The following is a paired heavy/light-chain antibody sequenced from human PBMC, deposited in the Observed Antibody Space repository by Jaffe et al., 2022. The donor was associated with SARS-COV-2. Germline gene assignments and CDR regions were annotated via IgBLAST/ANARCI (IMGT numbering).Light chain of an antibody. V-gene: IGLV1-51*02. Sequence: QSVLTQPPSVSAAPGQKVTISCSGSSSNIGKNYVSWYQQLPGTAPKLLIYENDKRPSGIPDRFSGSKSSTSATLGITGLQTGDDADYYCGTWDSSLRAVVFGGGTKVTVL. CDR1: SSNIGKNY. J-gene: IGLJ2*01. CDR2: END. CDR3: GTWDSSLRAVV.
Heavy chain of an antibody. CDR2: IIPVFGTP. D-gene: IGHD3-10*01. J-gene: IGHJ6*03. V-gene: IGHV1-69*01. CDR1: GGPFSGSA. CDR3: ARDRPSPMVRGKDPQDYYYYYYYMDV. Sequence: QVQLVQSGAEVKKPGSSVKVSCQAAGGPFSGSAFSWVRQAPGQGLEWMGGIIPVFGTPNYAQKFQGRVTITADESTSTAYMELSSLRSEDTAVYYCARDRPSPMVRGKDPQDYYYYYYYMDVWGKGTTVTVSS.